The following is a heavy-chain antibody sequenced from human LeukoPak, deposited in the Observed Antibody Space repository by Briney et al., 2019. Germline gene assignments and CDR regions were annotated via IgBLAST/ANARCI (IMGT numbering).Heavy chain of an antibody. V-gene: IGHV1-69*04. CDR1: GGTFSSYA. CDR2: IIPILGIA. J-gene: IGHJ4*02. Sequence: SVKVSCKASGGTFSSYAISWVRQAPGQGLEWMGRIIPILGIANYAQKFQGRVTITADKSTSTAYMELSSLRSEDTAVYYCARGSGYYDSSGYLADLWGQGTLVTVSS. D-gene: IGHD3-22*01. CDR3: ARGSGYYDSSGYLADL.